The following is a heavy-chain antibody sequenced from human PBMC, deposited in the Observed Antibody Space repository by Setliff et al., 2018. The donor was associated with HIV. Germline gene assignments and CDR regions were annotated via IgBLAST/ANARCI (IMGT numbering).Heavy chain of an antibody. CDR1: GDSISNYY. CDR3: ARSRPTVAGFYFDY. CDR2: IYTSGST. D-gene: IGHD4-17*01. Sequence: SETLSLTCTVSGDSISNYYWSWIRQPPGKGLEWIGYIYTSGSTNYNPSLKSRVTISVDTSKNQFSLKLSSVTAADTAVYYCARSRPTVAGFYFDYWGQGTLVTVSS. J-gene: IGHJ4*02. V-gene: IGHV4-4*09.